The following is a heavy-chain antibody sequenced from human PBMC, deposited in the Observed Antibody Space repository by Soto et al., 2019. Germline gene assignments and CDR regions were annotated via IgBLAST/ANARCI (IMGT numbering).Heavy chain of an antibody. Sequence: TLSLTCAVYGGSFSGYYWSWIRQLPGKGLEWIGEINHSGSTNYNPSLKSRVTISVDTSKNQFSLKLSSVTAADTAVYYCARLLPRYYGSGSYSDDYWGQGTLVTVSS. D-gene: IGHD3-10*01. CDR3: ARLLPRYYGSGSYSDDY. J-gene: IGHJ4*02. V-gene: IGHV4-34*01. CDR2: INHSGST. CDR1: GGSFSGYY.